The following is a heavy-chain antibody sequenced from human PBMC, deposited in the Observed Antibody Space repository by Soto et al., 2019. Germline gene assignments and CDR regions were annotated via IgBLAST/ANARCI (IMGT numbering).Heavy chain of an antibody. CDR2: IIPIFGTA. D-gene: IGHD2-21*02. J-gene: IGHJ6*02. V-gene: IGHV1-69*06. Sequence: GASVKVSCKASGGTFSSYAISWVRQAPGQGLEWMGGIIPIFGTANYAQKFQGRVTITADKSTSTAYMELSSLRSEDTAVYYCVKVTPYYYYGMDVWGQGTTVTVSS. CDR3: VKVTPYYYYGMDV. CDR1: GGTFSSYA.